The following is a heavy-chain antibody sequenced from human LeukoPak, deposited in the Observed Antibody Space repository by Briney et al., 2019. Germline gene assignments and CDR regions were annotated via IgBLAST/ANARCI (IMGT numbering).Heavy chain of an antibody. D-gene: IGHD4-11*01. Sequence: ASVKVSSKASGYTFTGYYMHWVRQAPGQGLEWMGWINPNSGGTNYAQKFQGRVTMTRDTSISTAYMELSRLRSDDTAVYYCARVNYRDYYYMDVWGKGTTVTVSS. J-gene: IGHJ6*03. CDR3: ARVNYRDYYYMDV. CDR2: INPNSGGT. V-gene: IGHV1-2*02. CDR1: GYTFTGYY.